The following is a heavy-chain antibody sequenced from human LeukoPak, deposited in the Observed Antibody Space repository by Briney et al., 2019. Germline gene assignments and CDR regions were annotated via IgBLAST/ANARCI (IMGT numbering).Heavy chain of an antibody. CDR3: ARESRGSGKRSYYYYMDV. D-gene: IGHD3-10*01. Sequence: SETLSLTCTVSGYSIGSGYYWGWIRQPPGKGLEWIGSIYHSGSTYYNPSLKSRVTISVDTSKNQFSLKLSSVTAADTAVYYCARESRGSGKRSYYYYMDVWGKGTTVTVSS. CDR2: IYHSGST. V-gene: IGHV4-38-2*02. J-gene: IGHJ6*03. CDR1: GYSIGSGYY.